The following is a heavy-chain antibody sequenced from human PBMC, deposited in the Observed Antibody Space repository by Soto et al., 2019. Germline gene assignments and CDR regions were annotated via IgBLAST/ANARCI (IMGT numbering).Heavy chain of an antibody. Sequence: SVEAYCTASEDTFNSSSGTLVLQEPVQWLEWMGGIIPVFGSANYAQKFQGRVTITADESTSTAYMELSSLRSQDTAVYFCARDDGWNYRYYDMEVWGQGTKVPVSS. CDR3: ARDDGWNYRYYDMEV. J-gene: IGHJ6*02. CDR1: EDTFNSSS. CDR2: IIPVFGSA. V-gene: IGHV1-69*01. D-gene: IGHD1-7*01.